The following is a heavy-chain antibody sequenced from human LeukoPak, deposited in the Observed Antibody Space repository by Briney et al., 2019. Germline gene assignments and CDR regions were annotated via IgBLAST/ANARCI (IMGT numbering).Heavy chain of an antibody. Sequence: PGGSLRLSCAASGFTFSSYSMNWVRQAPGKGLEWVSSISSSSSYIYYADSVKGRFTISRDNAKNSLYLQMSSLRAEDTAVYYCASLSSGWPFDYWGQGTLVTVSS. D-gene: IGHD6-19*01. V-gene: IGHV3-21*01. CDR2: ISSSSSYI. J-gene: IGHJ4*02. CDR3: ASLSSGWPFDY. CDR1: GFTFSSYS.